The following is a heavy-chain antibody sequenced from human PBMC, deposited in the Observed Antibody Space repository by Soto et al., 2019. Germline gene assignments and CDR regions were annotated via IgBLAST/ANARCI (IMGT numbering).Heavy chain of an antibody. Sequence: QVQLVESGGGVVQPGRSLRLSCAASGFTFSSYGMHWVRQAPGKGLEWVAVIWYDGSNIYYADSVKGRFTISRDNSKNSLYLKMNSLSAEDTAVYYCARGSPDCSGGSCYWGTTRGGIDVWGQGTTVTVSS. V-gene: IGHV3-33*01. J-gene: IGHJ6*02. CDR2: IWYDGSNI. CDR1: GFTFSSYG. CDR3: ARGSPDCSGGSCYWGTTRGGIDV. D-gene: IGHD2-15*01.